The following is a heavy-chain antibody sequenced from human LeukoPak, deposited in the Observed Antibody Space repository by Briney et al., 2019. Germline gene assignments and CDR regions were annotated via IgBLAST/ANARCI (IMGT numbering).Heavy chain of an antibody. CDR2: IIPIFGTA. CDR1: GGTFSSYA. CDR3: ARRGTVGATEFDY. V-gene: IGHV1-69*05. Sequence: SVKVSCKASGGTFSSYAISWVRQAPGQGLEWMGGIIPIFGTANYAQKFQGRVTITTDESTSTAYMELSSLRSEDTAVYYCARRGTVGATEFDYWGQGTLVTVSS. D-gene: IGHD1-26*01. J-gene: IGHJ4*02.